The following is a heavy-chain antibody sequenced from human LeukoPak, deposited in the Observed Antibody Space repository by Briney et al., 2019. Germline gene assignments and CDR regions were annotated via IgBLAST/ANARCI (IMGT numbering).Heavy chain of an antibody. D-gene: IGHD4-17*01. CDR3: ARLLRKDYGDYLTLPRTDY. CDR1: GGSISSSSYY. CDR2: IYYSGST. Sequence: SETLSLTCTVSGGSISSSSYYWGWIRQPPGKGLEWIGSIYYSGSTYYNPSLKSRVTISVDTSKNQFSLKLSSVTAADTAVYYCARLLRKDYGDYLTLPRTDYWGQGTLVTVSS. V-gene: IGHV4-39*01. J-gene: IGHJ4*02.